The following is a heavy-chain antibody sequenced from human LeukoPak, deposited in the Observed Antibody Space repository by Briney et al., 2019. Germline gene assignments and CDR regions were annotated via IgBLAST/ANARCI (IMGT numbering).Heavy chain of an antibody. Sequence: ASVKVSCKASGYTFTSYGISWVRQAPGQGLEWMGWVSAYNVNTNYAQKLQGRVTMTTGTSRSTAYMELRSLRSDDTAVYYCARDLGHDYGDYYVDFWGQGTLVTVSS. V-gene: IGHV1-18*04. D-gene: IGHD4-17*01. CDR1: GYTFTSYG. CDR3: ARDLGHDYGDYYVDF. CDR2: VSAYNVNT. J-gene: IGHJ4*02.